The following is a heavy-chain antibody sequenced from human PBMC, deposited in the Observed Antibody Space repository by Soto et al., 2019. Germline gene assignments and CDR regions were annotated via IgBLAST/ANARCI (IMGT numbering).Heavy chain of an antibody. D-gene: IGHD5-18*01. J-gene: IGHJ6*02. CDR2: ISWDGGST. CDR1: GFTFDDYT. CDR3: AKARGGYSYGTIGMDV. V-gene: IGHV3-43*01. Sequence: EVPLVESGGVVVQPGGSLRLSCAASGFTFDDYTMHWVRQAPGKGLEWVSLISWDGGSTYYADSVKGRFTISRDNSKNSLYLQMNSLRTEDTALYYCAKARGGYSYGTIGMDVWGQGTTVTVSS.